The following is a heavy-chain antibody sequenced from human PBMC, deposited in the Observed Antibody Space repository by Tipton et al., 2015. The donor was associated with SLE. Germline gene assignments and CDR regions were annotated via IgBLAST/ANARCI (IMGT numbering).Heavy chain of an antibody. D-gene: IGHD1-20*01. J-gene: IGHJ4*02. CDR2: IYTSGST. Sequence: LRLSCTVSGGSISSGSYYWSWIRQPAGKGLEWIGRIYTSGSTNYNPSLKSRVTISVDTSKNQFSLKLSSVTAADTAVYYCARDLTGLGFDYWGQGALVTVPS. CDR3: ARDLTGLGFDY. CDR1: GGSISSGSYY. V-gene: IGHV4-61*02.